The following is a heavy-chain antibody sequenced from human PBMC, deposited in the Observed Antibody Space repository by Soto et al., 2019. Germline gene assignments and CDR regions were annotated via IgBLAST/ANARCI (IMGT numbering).Heavy chain of an antibody. D-gene: IGHD5-12*01. CDR2: IWYDGSNK. J-gene: IGHJ6*02. CDR3: AIDLPGYSVLVYGIDV. CDR1: GFTFSSYG. V-gene: IGHV3-33*01. Sequence: GGSLRLSCAASGFTFSSYGMHWVRQAPGKGLEWVAVIWYDGSNKYYADSVKGRFTISRDNSKNTLYLQMNSLRAEDTAVYYCAIDLPGYSVLVYGIDVPSQRTTVTGSS.